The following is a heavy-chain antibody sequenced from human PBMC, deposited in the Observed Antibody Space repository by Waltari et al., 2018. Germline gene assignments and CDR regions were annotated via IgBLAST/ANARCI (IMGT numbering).Heavy chain of an antibody. J-gene: IGHJ5*02. CDR1: GYTFTSYD. Sequence: QVQLVQSGAEVKKPGASVKVSCKASGYTFTSYDINWVRQATGQGLEWMGWMNPNSGNTGYAKKFQGRVTITRNTSISTAYMELSSLRSEDTAVYYCARGFHYYDSSGYWGWFDPWGQGTLVTVSS. CDR2: MNPNSGNT. V-gene: IGHV1-8*03. CDR3: ARGFHYYDSSGYWGWFDP. D-gene: IGHD3-22*01.